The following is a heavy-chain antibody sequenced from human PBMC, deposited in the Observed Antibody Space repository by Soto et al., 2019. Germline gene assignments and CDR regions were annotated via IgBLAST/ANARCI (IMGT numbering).Heavy chain of an antibody. V-gene: IGHV4-34*01. CDR3: ARVSRELRNYYYYGMDV. CDR2: INHSGST. D-gene: IGHD1-7*01. J-gene: IGHJ6*02. Sequence: SETLSLTCAVYGGSFSGYYWSWIRQPPGKGLERIGEINHSGSTNYNPSLKSRVTISVDTSKNQFSLKLSSVTAADTAVYYCARVSRELRNYYYYGMDVWGQGTTVTVSS. CDR1: GGSFSGYY.